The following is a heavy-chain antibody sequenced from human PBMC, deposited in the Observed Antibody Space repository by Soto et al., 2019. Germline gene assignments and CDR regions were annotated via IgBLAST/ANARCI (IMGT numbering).Heavy chain of an antibody. CDR2: FDPEDGET. CDR1: GYTLTELS. V-gene: IGHV1-24*01. Sequence: QVQLVQSGAEVKKPGASVKVSCKVSGYTLTELSMHWVRQAPGKGLEWMGGFDPEDGETIYAQKFQGRVTMTEDTSXXTAYMELSSLRSEDTAVYYCATDPMYSSSDRYFDYWGQGTLVTVSS. D-gene: IGHD6-6*01. J-gene: IGHJ4*02. CDR3: ATDPMYSSSDRYFDY.